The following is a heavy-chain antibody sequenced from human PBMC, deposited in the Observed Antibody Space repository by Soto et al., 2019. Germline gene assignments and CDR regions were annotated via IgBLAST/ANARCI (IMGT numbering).Heavy chain of an antibody. Sequence: GGSLRLSCAASGFTFSSYSMNWFRQAPGKGLEWVSSISSSSYIYYADSVKGRFTISRDNAKNSLYLQMNSLRAEDTAVYYCARAYVVVTANDAFDIWGQGTMVTVSS. CDR2: ISSSSYI. CDR1: GFTFSSYS. V-gene: IGHV3-21*01. J-gene: IGHJ3*02. D-gene: IGHD2-21*02. CDR3: ARAYVVVTANDAFDI.